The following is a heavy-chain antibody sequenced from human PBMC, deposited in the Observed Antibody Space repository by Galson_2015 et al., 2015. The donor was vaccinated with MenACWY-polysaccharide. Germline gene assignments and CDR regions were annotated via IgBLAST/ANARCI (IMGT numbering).Heavy chain of an antibody. J-gene: IGHJ1*01. D-gene: IGHD4-17*01. CDR1: GDSISSGPSY. CDR3: ARVPDHGDSGIYFER. V-gene: IGHV4-31*11. CDR2: IYYTGRT. Sequence: TLSLTCAVSGDSISSGPSYWIWLRHRPGKGLEWIGNIYYTGRTYYNPSLRSRVTVTIDTSQNHFSLKLNSVTAADTAVYYCARVPDHGDSGIYFERWGQGILVTVSS.